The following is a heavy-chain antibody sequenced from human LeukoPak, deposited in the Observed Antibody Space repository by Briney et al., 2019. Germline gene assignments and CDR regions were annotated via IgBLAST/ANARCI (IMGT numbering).Heavy chain of an antibody. CDR3: AKDGGQHLYYYYNYMDI. J-gene: IGHJ6*03. CDR1: GFTFNSYG. CDR2: IRYDGSYE. Sequence: PGGSLRLSCAASGFTFNSYGMHWVRQAPGKGLEWVAFIRYDGSYEYYGDSVKGRFTISRDNSKTTLYLQMNSLRSEDTAVYYCAKDGGQHLYYYYNYMDIWGKGTTVTVSS. D-gene: IGHD3-16*01. V-gene: IGHV3-30*02.